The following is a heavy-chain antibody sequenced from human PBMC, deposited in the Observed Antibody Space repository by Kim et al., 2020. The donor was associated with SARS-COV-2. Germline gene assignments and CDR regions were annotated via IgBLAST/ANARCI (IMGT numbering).Heavy chain of an antibody. CDR3: AREGPFGVSSGSDYSYYGMDV. CDR2: ISSSGSYI. CDR1: GFTFSSYS. Sequence: GGSLRLSCAASGFTFSSYSMNWVRQAPGKGLEWVSSISSSGSYIYYADSVKGRFTISRDNAKNSLYLQMNSLRAEDTAVYYCAREGPFGVSSGSDYSYYGMDVWGQGTPVTVSS. D-gene: IGHD3-22*01. J-gene: IGHJ6*02. V-gene: IGHV3-21*01.